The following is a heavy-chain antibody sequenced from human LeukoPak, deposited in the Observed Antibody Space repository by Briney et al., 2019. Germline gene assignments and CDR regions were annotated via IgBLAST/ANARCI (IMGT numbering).Heavy chain of an antibody. CDR2: IKQDGSEK. D-gene: IGHD2/OR15-2a*01. V-gene: IGHV3-7*01. CDR1: GFTFSSYA. Sequence: GGSLRLSCAASGFTFSSYAMSWVRQAPGKGLEWVANIKQDGSEKYYVDSVKGRFTISRDNAKNSLYLQMNSLRAEDTAVYYCAREGSTDTYDYWGQGILVTVSS. J-gene: IGHJ4*02. CDR3: AREGSTDTYDY.